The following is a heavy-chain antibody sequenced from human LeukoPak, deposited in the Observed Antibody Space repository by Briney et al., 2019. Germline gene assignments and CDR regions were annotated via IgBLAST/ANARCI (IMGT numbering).Heavy chain of an antibody. D-gene: IGHD5-18*01. CDR2: IYSGGST. J-gene: IGHJ4*02. CDR3: AIDPLAYSHGRWGDY. Sequence: GGSLRLSCAASGFTVSSNYMSWVRQAPGKGLEWVSVIYSGGSTYYADSVKGRFTISRDNSKNTLYLQMNSLRAEDTAVYYCAIDPLAYSHGRWGDYWGQGTLVTVSS. V-gene: IGHV3-66*01. CDR1: GFTVSSNY.